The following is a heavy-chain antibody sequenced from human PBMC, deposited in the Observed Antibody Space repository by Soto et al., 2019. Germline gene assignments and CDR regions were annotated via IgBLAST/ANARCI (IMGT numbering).Heavy chain of an antibody. CDR3: ARYYYDSSGYDGMDV. V-gene: IGHV5-51*01. CDR1: GCTFTDYW. D-gene: IGHD3-22*01. J-gene: IGHJ6*02. Sequence: LKISCKGSGCTFTDYWIGWVRKLPGKGLEWMGIIYPGDSDTRYSPSFQGHVTITVDKSTNTAYLQWNTLRASDTAMYYCARYYYDSSGYDGMDVWGQGTTVTVSS. CDR2: IYPGDSDT.